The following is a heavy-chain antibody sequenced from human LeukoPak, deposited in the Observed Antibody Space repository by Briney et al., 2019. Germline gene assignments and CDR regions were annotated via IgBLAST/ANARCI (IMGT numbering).Heavy chain of an antibody. CDR1: GFTFSSYS. D-gene: IGHD5-12*01. Sequence: GGSLRLSCGASGFTFSSYSMNWVRQAPGKGLEWVSSISSSSSYIYYADSVKGRFTISRDNAKNSLYLQMNSLRAEDTAVYYCARARGYTGYDPHPFDYWGQGTLVTVSS. J-gene: IGHJ4*02. V-gene: IGHV3-21*01. CDR3: ARARGYTGYDPHPFDY. CDR2: ISSSSSYI.